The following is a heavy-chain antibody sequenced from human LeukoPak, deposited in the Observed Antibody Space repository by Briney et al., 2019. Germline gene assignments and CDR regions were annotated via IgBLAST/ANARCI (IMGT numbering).Heavy chain of an antibody. Sequence: ASVKVSCKASGYTFTSYYMHWVRQAPGQGLEWMGVINPSGATTSYAQKFQGRVTMTRDTSTSTLYMELNSLRAEDTAVYYCARDRDWGCSYCSYWGQGTLVTVSS. J-gene: IGHJ4*02. CDR1: GYTFTSYY. D-gene: IGHD7-27*01. CDR2: INPSGATT. CDR3: ARDRDWGCSYCSY. V-gene: IGHV1-46*01.